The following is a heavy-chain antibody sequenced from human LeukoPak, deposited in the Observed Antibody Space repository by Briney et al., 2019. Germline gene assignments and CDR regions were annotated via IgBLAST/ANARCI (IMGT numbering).Heavy chain of an antibody. D-gene: IGHD3-10*01. CDR3: AGYGSGSYDFDY. J-gene: IGHJ4*02. Sequence: SETLSLTCTVSGGSISNYYWSWIRQPPGKGLEWIGYIYYSGSTNCNPSLKSRVTISVDTSKNQFSLKLSSVTAADTAVYYCAGYGSGSYDFDYWGQGTLVTVSS. CDR2: IYYSGST. V-gene: IGHV4-59*01. CDR1: GGSISNYY.